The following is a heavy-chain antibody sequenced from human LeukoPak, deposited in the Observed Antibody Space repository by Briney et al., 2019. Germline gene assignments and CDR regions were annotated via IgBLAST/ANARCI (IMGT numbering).Heavy chain of an antibody. CDR1: GGSISSSSYY. CDR3: APSYYYDSSGYNRQAP. CDR2: IYYSGST. J-gene: IGHJ5*02. Sequence: PSETLSLTCTVSGGSISSSSYYWGWIRQPPGTGLEWIGSIYYSGSTYYNPSLKSRVTISVDTSKNQFSLKLSSVTAADTAVYYCAPSYYYDSSGYNRQAPWGQGTLVTVSS. D-gene: IGHD3-22*01. V-gene: IGHV4-39*07.